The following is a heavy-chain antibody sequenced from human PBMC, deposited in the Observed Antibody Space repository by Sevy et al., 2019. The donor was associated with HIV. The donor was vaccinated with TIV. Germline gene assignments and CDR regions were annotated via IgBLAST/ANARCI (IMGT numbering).Heavy chain of an antibody. V-gene: IGHV3-21*01. D-gene: IGHD6-6*01. CDR2: ISSSSSYI. Sequence: GGSLRLSCAASGFTFSDYYMNWVRQAPGKGLEWVSSISSSSSYIYYADSVKGRFTISRDNAKNSLYLQMNSLRAEDTAVYYCARDRRYSSSSDGMDVWGQGTTVTVSS. CDR3: ARDRRYSSSSDGMDV. CDR1: GFTFSDYY. J-gene: IGHJ6*02.